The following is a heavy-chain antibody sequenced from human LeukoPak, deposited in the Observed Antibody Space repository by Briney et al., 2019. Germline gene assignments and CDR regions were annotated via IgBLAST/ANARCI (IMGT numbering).Heavy chain of an antibody. V-gene: IGHV3-21*01. Sequence: GGSLRLSXAASGFTFSSYSMNWVRQAPGKGLEWVSSISSSSSYIYYADSVKGRFTISRDNAKNSLYLQTNSLRAEDTAVYYCARDMGSYYAFDYWGQGTLVTVSS. CDR1: GFTFSSYS. CDR3: ARDMGSYYAFDY. CDR2: ISSSSSYI. D-gene: IGHD1-26*01. J-gene: IGHJ4*02.